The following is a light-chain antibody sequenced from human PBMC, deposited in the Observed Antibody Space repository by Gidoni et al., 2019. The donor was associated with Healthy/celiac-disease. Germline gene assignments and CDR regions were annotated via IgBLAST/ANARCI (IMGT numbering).Light chain of an antibody. CDR3: QQYGSSPPAWT. V-gene: IGKV3-20*01. CDR1: QSVSSSY. CDR2: VAS. Sequence: EIVLTQSPGTLSLSPGERATLSCRASQSVSSSYLAWYQQKPGQAPRLLIYVASSRATCIPDRFSGSGSGTDFTLTISRLEPEDFAVYYCQQYGSSPPAWTFGQGTKVEIK. J-gene: IGKJ1*01.